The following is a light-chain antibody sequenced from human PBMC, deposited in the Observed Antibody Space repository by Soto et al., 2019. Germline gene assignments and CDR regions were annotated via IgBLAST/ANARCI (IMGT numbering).Light chain of an antibody. V-gene: IGLV6-57*04. Sequence: NFMLTQPHSVSESPGKTVIISCTSSAGGIAYNSVQWYQQRPGSAPTTVIYDNNQRPSGVPDRFSGSTNGSSTSASLTISGLQTEDEADYYCQSYDSNTVIFGGGTKVTVL. J-gene: IGLJ2*01. CDR1: AGGIAYNS. CDR3: QSYDSNTVI. CDR2: DNN.